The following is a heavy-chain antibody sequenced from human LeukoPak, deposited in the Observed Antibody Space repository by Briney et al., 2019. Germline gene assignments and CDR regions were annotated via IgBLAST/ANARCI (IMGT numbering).Heavy chain of an antibody. CDR3: ARDVNGVCFY. V-gene: IGHV3-21*01. J-gene: IGHJ4*02. CDR1: GLTLSSSS. Sequence: GGSLRLSCAASGLTLSSSSMNWVRQAPGRGLEWVSSISATGSYTYYGDSVKGRFTISRDNAKNSLYLQMNSLRAEDTAVYYCARDVNGVCFYWGQGTLVTVSS. CDR2: ISATGSYT. D-gene: IGHD2-8*01.